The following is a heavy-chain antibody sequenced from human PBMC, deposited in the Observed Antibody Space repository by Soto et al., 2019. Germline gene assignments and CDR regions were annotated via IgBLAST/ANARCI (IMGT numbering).Heavy chain of an antibody. D-gene: IGHD6-6*01. V-gene: IGHV4-31*03. CDR1: GGSISSGGYY. CDR2: IYYSGST. J-gene: IGHJ4*02. CDR3: ARAESIAARNFDY. Sequence: PSETLSLTCTVSGGSISSGGYYWSWIRQHPGKGLEWIGYIYYSGSTYYNPSLKSRITISVDTSKNQFSLKLSSVTAADSAVYYCARAESIAARNFDYWGQGTLVTVSS.